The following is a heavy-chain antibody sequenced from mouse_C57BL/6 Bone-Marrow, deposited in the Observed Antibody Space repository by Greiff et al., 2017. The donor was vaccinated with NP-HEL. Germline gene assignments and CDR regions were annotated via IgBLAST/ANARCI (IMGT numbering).Heavy chain of an antibody. CDR3: ARGYYPAWFAY. V-gene: IGHV1-82*01. CDR2: IYPGDGDT. J-gene: IGHJ3*01. Sequence: VQVVESGPELVKPGASVKISCKASGYAFSSSWMNWVKQRPGKGLEWIGRIYPGDGDTNYNGKFKGKATLTADKSSSTAYMQLSSLTSEDSAVYFCARGYYPAWFAYWGQGTLVTVSA. CDR1: GYAFSSSW. D-gene: IGHD2-3*01.